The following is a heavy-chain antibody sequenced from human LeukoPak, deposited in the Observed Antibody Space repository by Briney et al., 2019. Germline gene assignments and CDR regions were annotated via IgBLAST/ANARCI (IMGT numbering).Heavy chain of an antibody. V-gene: IGHV3-11*01. CDR1: GFTFSDYY. CDR3: ARVPRSTTVNYYCYMDV. J-gene: IGHJ6*03. D-gene: IGHD2-2*01. CDR2: ISSSGSTI. Sequence: GGSLRLSCAASGFTFSDYYMSWTRQAPGKGLEWVSYISSSGSTIYYADFVKGRFTISRDNAKNSLYLQMNSLRAEDTAVYYCARVPRSTTVNYYCYMDVWGKGTTVTVSS.